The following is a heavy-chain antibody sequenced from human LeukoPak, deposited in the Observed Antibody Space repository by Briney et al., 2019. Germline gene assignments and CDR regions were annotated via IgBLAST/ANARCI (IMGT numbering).Heavy chain of an antibody. CDR1: GYSISSGYY. Sequence: SETLSLTCAVSGYSISSGYYWGWIRQPPGKGLEWIGSIYHSGSTYHNPSLKSRATISVDTSKNQFSLKLSSVTAADTAVYYCARIDFWSGYFDYWGQGTLVTVSS. CDR3: ARIDFWSGYFDY. J-gene: IGHJ4*02. V-gene: IGHV4-38-2*01. D-gene: IGHD3-3*01. CDR2: IYHSGST.